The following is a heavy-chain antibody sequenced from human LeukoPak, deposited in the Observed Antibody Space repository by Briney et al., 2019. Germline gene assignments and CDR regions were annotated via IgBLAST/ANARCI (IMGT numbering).Heavy chain of an antibody. V-gene: IGHV3-23*01. Sequence: PGGSLRLSCAASGFTFSSYAMSWVRQAPGKGLEWVSAISGSGGSTYYADSVKGRFTISRDNSNNTVDLQMNSLRAEDTAIYYCAKGRIAVAPYYGMDVWGRGTTVSVSS. D-gene: IGHD6-19*01. CDR3: AKGRIAVAPYYGMDV. CDR1: GFTFSSYA. CDR2: ISGSGGST. J-gene: IGHJ6*02.